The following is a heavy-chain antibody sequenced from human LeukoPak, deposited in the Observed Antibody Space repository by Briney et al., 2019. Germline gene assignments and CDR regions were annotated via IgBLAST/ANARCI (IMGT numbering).Heavy chain of an antibody. CDR3: ARGTPDY. V-gene: IGHV3-21*01. Sequence: PGGALELSCAASGFTFGSYSMICVRHDAVTGLEWVSSISSSSSYIYYAYSGKGRFTISRDNAKSSLYLQMNSLRAEDTAVYYCARGTPDYWGQGTLVTVSS. CDR1: GFTFGSYS. J-gene: IGHJ4*02. CDR2: ISSSSSYI.